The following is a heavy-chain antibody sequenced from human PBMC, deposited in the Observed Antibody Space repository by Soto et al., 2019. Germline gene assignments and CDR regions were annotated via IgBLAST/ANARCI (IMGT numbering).Heavy chain of an antibody. D-gene: IGHD6-19*01. CDR3: ASVTVAGTGGVYFDY. V-gene: IGHV3-21*01. Sequence: EVQLVESGGGLVKPGGSLRLSCAASGFTFSSYSMNWVRQAPGKGLEWVSSISSSSSYIYYADSVKGRFTISRDNAKNSLYLQMNSRRAEDTAVYYCASVTVAGTGGVYFDYWGQGTLVTVSS. CDR1: GFTFSSYS. J-gene: IGHJ4*02. CDR2: ISSSSSYI.